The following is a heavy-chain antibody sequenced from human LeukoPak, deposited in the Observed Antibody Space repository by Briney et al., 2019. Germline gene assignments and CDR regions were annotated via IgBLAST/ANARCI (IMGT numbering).Heavy chain of an antibody. CDR3: ARDGGGGYDFWSGYYRYYYYYMDV. CDR2: ISAYNGNT. V-gene: IGHV1-18*01. CDR1: GYTFPSYG. J-gene: IGHJ6*03. D-gene: IGHD3-3*01. Sequence: GASVKVSCKASGYTFPSYGISWVRQAPGQGLEWMGWISAYNGNTNYAQKLQGRVTMTTDTSTSTAYMELRSLRSDDTAVYYCARDGGGGYDFWSGYYRYYYYYMDVWGKGTTVTVSS.